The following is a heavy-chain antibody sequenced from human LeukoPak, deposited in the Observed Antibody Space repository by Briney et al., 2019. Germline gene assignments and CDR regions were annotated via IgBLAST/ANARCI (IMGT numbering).Heavy chain of an antibody. CDR3: AKAPSYSYGSGSYRFDY. J-gene: IGHJ4*02. V-gene: IGHV3-9*01. CDR2: ISWNSDSI. CDR1: GFIFSDYA. D-gene: IGHD3-10*01. Sequence: GESLRLSCAASGFIFSDYAIHWVRQAPGKGLEWVSGISWNSDSIGYADSVKGRFTISRDNAKNSLYLQLNSLRAEDTALYYCAKAPSYSYGSGSYRFDYWGQGTLVTVSS.